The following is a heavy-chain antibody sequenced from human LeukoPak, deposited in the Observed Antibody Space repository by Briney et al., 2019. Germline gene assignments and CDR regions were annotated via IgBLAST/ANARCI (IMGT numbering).Heavy chain of an antibody. CDR2: IYYSGST. D-gene: IGHD3-3*02. CDR1: GGSISSSSYY. Sequence: SETLSLTCTVSGGSISSSSYYWGWIRQPPGKGLEWIGSIYYSGSTYYNPSLKSRVTISVDTSKNQFSLKLSSVTAADTAVYYCARDGNLLGRNGMDVWGQGTTVSVSS. V-gene: IGHV4-39*07. CDR3: ARDGNLLGRNGMDV. J-gene: IGHJ6*02.